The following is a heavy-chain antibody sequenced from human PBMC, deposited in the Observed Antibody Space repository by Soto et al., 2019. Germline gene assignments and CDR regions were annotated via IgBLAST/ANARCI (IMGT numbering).Heavy chain of an antibody. CDR3: AKDRGLRWSYFDY. J-gene: IGHJ4*02. V-gene: IGHV3-30*18. CDR1: GFTFSSYG. D-gene: IGHD4-17*01. CDR2: ISYDGSNK. Sequence: QVQLVESGRGVVQPGRSLRLSCAASGFTFSSYGMHWVRQAPGKGLEWVAVISYDGSNKYYADSVKGRFTISRDNSKNTLYLQMNSLRAEDTAVYYCAKDRGLRWSYFDYWGQGTLVTVSS.